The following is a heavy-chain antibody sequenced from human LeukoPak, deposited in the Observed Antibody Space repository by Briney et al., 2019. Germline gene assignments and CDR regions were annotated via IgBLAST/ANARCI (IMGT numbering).Heavy chain of an antibody. CDR1: GGSISSGDYY. J-gene: IGHJ2*01. V-gene: IGHV4-30-4*08. D-gene: IGHD2-2*01. CDR3: ARRRYCSSTSCPYWYFDL. Sequence: TLSLTCTVSGGSISSGDYYWSWIRQPPGKGLEWIGYIYYSGSTYYNPSLKSRVTISVDTSKNQFSLKLSSVTAADTAVYYCARRRYCSSTSCPYWYFDLWGRGTLATVSS. CDR2: IYYSGST.